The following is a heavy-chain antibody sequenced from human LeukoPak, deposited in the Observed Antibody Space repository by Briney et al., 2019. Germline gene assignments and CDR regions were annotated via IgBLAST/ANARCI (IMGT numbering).Heavy chain of an antibody. J-gene: IGHJ3*02. CDR3: TTDGLYYGPGRDDAFDI. CDR1: GFTFSNAW. V-gene: IGHV3-15*01. D-gene: IGHD3-10*01. CDR2: IKSKTDGGTT. Sequence: GGSLRLSCAASGFTFSNAWMSWVRQAPGKGLEWVGRIKSKTDGGTTDYAAPVKGRFTISRDDSKNTLYLQMNSLKTEDTAVYYCTTDGLYYGPGRDDAFDIWGQGTMVTVSS.